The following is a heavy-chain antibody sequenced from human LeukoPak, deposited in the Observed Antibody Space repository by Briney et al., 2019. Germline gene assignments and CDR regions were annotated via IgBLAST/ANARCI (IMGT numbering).Heavy chain of an antibody. CDR3: ARDNPPYCNGGSCYSH. J-gene: IGHJ4*02. Sequence: GASVKVSCKASGGTFSSFAISWVRQAPGQGLEWMGRIIPILGKANYAQKFQGRVTLTADESTGTAYMELSSLRSDDTAVYYCARDNPPYCNGGSCYSHWGQGTLVTLSS. V-gene: IGHV1-69*11. CDR2: IIPILGKA. CDR1: GGTFSSFA. D-gene: IGHD2-15*01.